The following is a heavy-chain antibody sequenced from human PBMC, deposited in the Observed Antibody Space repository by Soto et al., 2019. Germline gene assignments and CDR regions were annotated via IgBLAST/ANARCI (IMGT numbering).Heavy chain of an antibody. Sequence: EVQLVESGGGLVKPGGSLRLSCAASGFTFSTYTINWVRQAPGKGLEWVSSISGTGSYIFYADSVKGRFTISRDNAENSLSLQMNSPRAEDTAVYYCARDSRGNQWLGPLDYWGQGTLVTVSS. D-gene: IGHD6-19*01. CDR1: GFTFSTYT. CDR2: ISGTGSYI. V-gene: IGHV3-21*06. J-gene: IGHJ4*02. CDR3: ARDSRGNQWLGPLDY.